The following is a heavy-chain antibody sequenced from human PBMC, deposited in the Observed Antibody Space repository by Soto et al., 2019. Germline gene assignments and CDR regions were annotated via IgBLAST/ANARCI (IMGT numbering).Heavy chain of an antibody. J-gene: IGHJ3*02. V-gene: IGHV3-30*18. CDR2: ISYDGSNK. D-gene: IGHD6-19*01. CDR1: GFTFSSYG. CDR3: AKILGQWLVPSLDAFDI. Sequence: QVQLVESGGGVVQPGRSLRLSCAASGFTFSSYGMHWVRQAPGKGLEWVAVISYDGSNKYYADSVKGRFTISRDNSKNTLYLQMNSLRAEDSVVYYWAKILGQWLVPSLDAFDIWGPGKMVTDSS.